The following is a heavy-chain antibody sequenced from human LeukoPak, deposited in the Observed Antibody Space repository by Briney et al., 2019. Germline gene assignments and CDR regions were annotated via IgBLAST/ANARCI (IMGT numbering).Heavy chain of an antibody. D-gene: IGHD2-15*01. CDR1: GFTVSSNY. CDR3: ARAGRYCSGGSCYSRFDY. CDR2: INHSGST. V-gene: IGHV4-34*01. J-gene: IGHJ4*02. Sequence: GSLRLSCAASGFTVSSNYMSWVRQPPGKGLEWIGEINHSGSTNYNPSPKSRVTISVDTSKNQFSLKLSSVTAADTAVYYCARAGRYCSGGSCYSRFDYWGQGTLVTVSS.